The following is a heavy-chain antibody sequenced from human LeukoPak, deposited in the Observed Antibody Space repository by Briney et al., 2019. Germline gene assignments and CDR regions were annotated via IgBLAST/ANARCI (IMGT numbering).Heavy chain of an antibody. CDR2: ISSSSSYI. D-gene: IGHD6-19*01. CDR3: ARDGGSAWFFRY. J-gene: IGHJ4*02. V-gene: IGHV3-21*01. CDR1: GFAFSSYS. Sequence: GGSLRLSCAASGFAFSSYSMNWVRQAPGKGLEWVSSISSSSSYIYYADSVKGRFTISRDNAKNSLYLQMNSLRAEDTVVYYCARDGGSAWFFRYWGQGTLVTVSS.